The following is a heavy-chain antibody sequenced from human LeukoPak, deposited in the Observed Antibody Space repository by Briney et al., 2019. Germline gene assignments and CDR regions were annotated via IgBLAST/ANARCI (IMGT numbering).Heavy chain of an antibody. J-gene: IGHJ4*02. CDR2: IYTSGST. CDR3: ARDTPIAAAGSYYFDY. Sequence: PSETLSLTCTVSGGSISSFYWSWIRQPAGRGLEWIGRIYTSGSTNYTPSLKSRVTMSVDTSKNQFSLKLSSVTAADTAVYYCARDTPIAAAGSYYFDYWGQGTLVTVSS. V-gene: IGHV4-4*07. CDR1: GGSISSFY. D-gene: IGHD6-13*01.